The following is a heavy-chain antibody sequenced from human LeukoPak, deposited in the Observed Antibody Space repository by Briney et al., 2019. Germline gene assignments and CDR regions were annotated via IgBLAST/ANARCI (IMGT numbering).Heavy chain of an antibody. Sequence: TGGFLRLSCAASGFTFSSYSMNWVRQAPGKGLEWVSYISSSSSTIYYADSVKGRFTISRDNAKNSLYLQMNSLRDEDTAVYYCARDGSINYYDSSGYYPNWFDPWGQGTLVTVSS. J-gene: IGHJ5*02. V-gene: IGHV3-48*02. CDR2: ISSSSSTI. D-gene: IGHD3-22*01. CDR3: ARDGSINYYDSSGYYPNWFDP. CDR1: GFTFSSYS.